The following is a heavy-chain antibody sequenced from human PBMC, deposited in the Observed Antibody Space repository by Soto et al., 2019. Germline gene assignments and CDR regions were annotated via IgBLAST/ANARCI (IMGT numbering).Heavy chain of an antibody. D-gene: IGHD4-17*01. V-gene: IGHV1-18*01. CDR2: ISAYNGNT. CDR1: GYTFTRNG. CDR3: ARPTGYGDHYYFDY. Sequence: QVPLVESGAEVKKPGASVKVSCKASGYTFTRNGISWVRQAPGQGLEWMGWISAYNGNTKYAQKLQGRVTMTTDTSTSTAYMELRNLRSDDTAVYYCARPTGYGDHYYFDYWGQGTLVTVSS. J-gene: IGHJ4*02.